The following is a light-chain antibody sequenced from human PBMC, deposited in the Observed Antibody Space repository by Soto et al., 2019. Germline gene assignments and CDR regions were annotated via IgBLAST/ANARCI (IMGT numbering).Light chain of an antibody. V-gene: IGKV1-5*01. Sequence: DIQMTQSPPTLSSSVGDRFTITGRASQSISTWLAWYQQKPGKAPKVLIYDASSLESGVPSRFSGSGSGTDFTLTITSLQPEDFATYYCLQDYHYPQTFGLGTKVDI. CDR2: DAS. CDR1: QSISTW. CDR3: LQDYHYPQT. J-gene: IGKJ1*01.